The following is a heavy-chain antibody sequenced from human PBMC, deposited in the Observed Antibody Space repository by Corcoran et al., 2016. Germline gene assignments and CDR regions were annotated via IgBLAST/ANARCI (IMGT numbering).Heavy chain of an antibody. D-gene: IGHD5-12*01. CDR2: ISYDGSNK. V-gene: IGHV3-30*03. CDR3: ARGETVEMATITRY. CDR1: GFTFSSYG. J-gene: IGHJ4*02. Sequence: QVQLVESGGGVVQPGRSLRLSCAASGFTFSSYGMHWVRQAPGTGLEWVAVISYDGSNKYYADSVKGRFTISRDNSKNTLYLQMNSRGAEDTAVYYCARGETVEMATITRYWGQGTLVTVSS.